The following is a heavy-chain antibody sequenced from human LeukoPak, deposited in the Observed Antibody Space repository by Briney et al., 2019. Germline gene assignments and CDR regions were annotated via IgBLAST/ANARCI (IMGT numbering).Heavy chain of an antibody. CDR1: RVSISSSHW. Sequence: SETLSLTCAVSRVSISSSHWWTWVRQPPGKGLEWIGEINHSGSTNYNPSLKSRVTISVDTSKNQFSLKLSSVTAADTAVYYCARVGQSDAFDIWGQGTMVTVSS. CDR3: ARVGQSDAFDI. D-gene: IGHD4-11*01. V-gene: IGHV4-4*02. J-gene: IGHJ3*02. CDR2: INHSGST.